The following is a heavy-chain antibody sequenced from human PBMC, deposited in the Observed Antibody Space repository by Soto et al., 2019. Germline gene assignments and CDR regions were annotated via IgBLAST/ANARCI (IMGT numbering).Heavy chain of an antibody. CDR2: ISAYNGNT. J-gene: IGHJ4*02. D-gene: IGHD2-21*02. V-gene: IGHV1-18*01. CDR1: GHTFTSYG. CDR3: ARGDVVVTATTFDY. Sequence: QVQLVQAGAEVKKPGASVKVSCKAYGHTFTSYGITWVRQAPGQGLEWMGWISAYNGNTNYAQKFQGRVTMTTDTSTSTAYMELRSLRSDDPAVYYCARGDVVVTATTFDYWGQGTLVTVSS.